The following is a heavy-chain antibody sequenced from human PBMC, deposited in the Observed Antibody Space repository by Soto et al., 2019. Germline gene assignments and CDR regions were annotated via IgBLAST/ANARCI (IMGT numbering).Heavy chain of an antibody. D-gene: IGHD4-4*01. Sequence: SETLSLTCAVSGDSISSGYYWGWIRQPPGKGLEWIGSIYHSGSTYYNPSLKIRVTISVDTSKNQFSLKLSSVTAADTAVYYCARDRDSNFHSFDYWGPGTLVTVSS. J-gene: IGHJ4*02. V-gene: IGHV4-38-2*02. CDR2: IYHSGST. CDR3: ARDRDSNFHSFDY. CDR1: GDSISSGYY.